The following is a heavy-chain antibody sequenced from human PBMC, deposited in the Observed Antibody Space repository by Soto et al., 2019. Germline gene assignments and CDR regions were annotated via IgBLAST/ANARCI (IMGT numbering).Heavy chain of an antibody. CDR1: GGSISSGGYS. Sequence: TLSLTCAVSGGSISSGGYSWSWIRQPPGKGLEWIGYIYHSGSTYYNPSLKSRVTISVDRSKNQFSLKLSSVTAADTAVYYCARGVGVQLWSGSWFDPWGQGTLVTVSS. D-gene: IGHD5-18*01. J-gene: IGHJ5*02. CDR2: IYHSGST. CDR3: ARGVGVQLWSGSWFDP. V-gene: IGHV4-30-2*01.